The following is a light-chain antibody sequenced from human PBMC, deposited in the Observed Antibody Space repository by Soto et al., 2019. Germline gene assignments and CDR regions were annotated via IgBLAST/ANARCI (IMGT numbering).Light chain of an antibody. Sequence: QSALTHPPSASGSPGRSVTISCTGTSSDVGGYNYVFWYQQNPGKVPKLMIYEVNKRPSGVPDRFSGYKSGNTASLTVAGLQAEDEADYYCTSYAGGNNIFGTGTKLTVL. CDR2: EVN. V-gene: IGLV2-8*01. CDR3: TSYAGGNNI. CDR1: SSDVGGYNY. J-gene: IGLJ1*01.